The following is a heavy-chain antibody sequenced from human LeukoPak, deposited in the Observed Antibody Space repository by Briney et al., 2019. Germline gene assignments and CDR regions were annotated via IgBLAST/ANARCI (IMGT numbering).Heavy chain of an antibody. CDR3: ARGRFLDAFDI. CDR1: GGSISSYY. Sequence: PSETLSLTCTVSGGSISSYYWSWIRQPPGKGLEWIGYIYYSGSTKYKPSLKSRVTISVDTSRNQFSLKLSSVTAADTAVYYCARGRFLDAFDIWGQGTMVTVSS. D-gene: IGHD3-3*01. J-gene: IGHJ3*02. V-gene: IGHV4-59*01. CDR2: IYYSGST.